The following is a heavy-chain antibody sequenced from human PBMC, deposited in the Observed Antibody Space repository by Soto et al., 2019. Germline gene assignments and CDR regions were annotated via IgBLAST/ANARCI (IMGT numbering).Heavy chain of an antibody. CDR3: ASFMFQAEDCIRVVSPVSAFLLNRSSDL. J-gene: IGHJ2*01. Sequence: KGLEWVSIVYSGGTTYYADSVKGRFTISRDNSENTVYLLMTSLRAEDTAVYYCASFMFQAEDCIRVVSPVSAFLLNRSSDL. CDR2: VYSGGTT. V-gene: IGHV3-66*01. D-gene: IGHD2-21*02.